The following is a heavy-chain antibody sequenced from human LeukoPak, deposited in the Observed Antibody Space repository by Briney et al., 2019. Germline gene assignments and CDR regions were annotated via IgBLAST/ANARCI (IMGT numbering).Heavy chain of an antibody. Sequence: GRSLRLSCAASGFTFDDYAMHWVRQAPGKGLEWASGISWNSGSIGYADSVKGRFTISRDNAKNSLYLQMNSLRAEDMALYYCAKGIDSGYDSGLFDYWGQGTLATVSS. J-gene: IGHJ4*02. V-gene: IGHV3-9*03. CDR1: GFTFDDYA. D-gene: IGHD5-12*01. CDR3: AKGIDSGYDSGLFDY. CDR2: ISWNSGSI.